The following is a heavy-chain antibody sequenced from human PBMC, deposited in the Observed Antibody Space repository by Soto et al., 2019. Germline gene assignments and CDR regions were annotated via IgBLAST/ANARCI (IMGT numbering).Heavy chain of an antibody. Sequence: QVQLEESGGGLVKPGGSLRLSCAASGFTFSAVYMSWIRQAPNKGLEYISYISSSGTSANYADSVKGRFTISRHNAKNSLYLQMTSLRAEDTAVYYCARDRGAVTGQYFDYWGQGALVTVSS. CDR2: ISSSGTSA. J-gene: IGHJ4*02. CDR3: ARDRGAVTGQYFDY. D-gene: IGHD6-19*01. V-gene: IGHV3-11*05. CDR1: GFTFSAVY.